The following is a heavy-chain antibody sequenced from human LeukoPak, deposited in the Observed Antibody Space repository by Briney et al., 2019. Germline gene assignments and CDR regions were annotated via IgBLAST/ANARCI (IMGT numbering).Heavy chain of an antibody. CDR2: ITGSSGNS. Sequence: AAVSLRFSCSASSFTFSNNAMIWLRQAPGKELKGFSTITGSSGNSYYAYPVKVRFTISRDNSKNTVFLQMNSMRGEDTAVYYCAKWVDYDVLTGYYVSDYWGQGTLVTVSS. CDR1: SFTFSNNA. CDR3: AKWVDYDVLTGYYVSDY. D-gene: IGHD3-9*01. J-gene: IGHJ4*02. V-gene: IGHV3-23*01.